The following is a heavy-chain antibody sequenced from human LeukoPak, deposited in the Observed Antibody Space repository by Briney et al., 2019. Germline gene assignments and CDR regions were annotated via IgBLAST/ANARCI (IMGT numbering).Heavy chain of an antibody. CDR2: ISGSGGGT. CDR1: GFTFSSYA. Sequence: GGSLRLSCAASGFTFSSYAMSWVRQAPGKGLEWVSAISGSGGGTYYADSVKGRFTISRDNSKNTLYLQMNSLRAEDTAVYYCAKDEGCSGGSCYHRLDYWGQGTLVTVSS. V-gene: IGHV3-23*01. D-gene: IGHD2-15*01. CDR3: AKDEGCSGGSCYHRLDY. J-gene: IGHJ4*02.